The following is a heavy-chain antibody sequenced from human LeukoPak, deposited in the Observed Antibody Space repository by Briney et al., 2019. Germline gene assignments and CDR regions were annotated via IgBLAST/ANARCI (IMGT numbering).Heavy chain of an antibody. CDR2: INPNSGGT. CDR1: GYTFTGYY. V-gene: IGHV1-2*06. Sequence: ASVKVSCKASGYTFTGYYMHWVRQAPGQGLEWMGRINPNSGGTNYAQKFQGRVTMTRDTSISTAYMELSRLRSDDTAVYYCARDVKRRNPYYYDSSGCFGYWGQGTLVTVSS. D-gene: IGHD3-22*01. J-gene: IGHJ4*02. CDR3: ARDVKRRNPYYYDSSGCFGY.